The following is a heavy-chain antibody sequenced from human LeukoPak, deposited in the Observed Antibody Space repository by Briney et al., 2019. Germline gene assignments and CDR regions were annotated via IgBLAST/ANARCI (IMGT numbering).Heavy chain of an antibody. CDR2: IYHGGDI. D-gene: IGHD3-10*01. CDR3: AKDRGVRGVIVDY. Sequence: GGSLRLSCAASGFTVNNNYMSWVRQAPGKGLEWVSIIYHGGDIYYADSVKGRFTISRDNSKNTLYLQMNSLRAEDTAVYYCAKDRGVRGVIVDYWGQGTLVTVSS. J-gene: IGHJ4*02. CDR1: GFTVNNNY. V-gene: IGHV3-66*01.